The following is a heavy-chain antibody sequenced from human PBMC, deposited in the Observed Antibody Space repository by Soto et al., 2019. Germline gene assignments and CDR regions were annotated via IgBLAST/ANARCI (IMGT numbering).Heavy chain of an antibody. Sequence: EVQLVESGGGLVQPGGSLRLSCAVSGFTFSSFWMHWVRQAPGEGLVWVSRINTDGSSTSYADSVKGRFAISRDNAKNTLDLQMNSLRVEGTAMYYCAKRGVDTFGLSYWGQGTLVTVSS. J-gene: IGHJ4*02. V-gene: IGHV3-74*01. D-gene: IGHD3-10*01. CDR2: INTDGSST. CDR3: AKRGVDTFGLSY. CDR1: GFTFSSFW.